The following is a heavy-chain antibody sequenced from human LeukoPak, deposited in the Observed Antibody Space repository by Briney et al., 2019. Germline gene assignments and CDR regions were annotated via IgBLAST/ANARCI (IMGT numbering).Heavy chain of an antibody. CDR3: ARGYGSLYYYYGMGV. J-gene: IGHJ6*02. CDR2: IYYSGST. Sequence: SETLSLTCTVSGGSISSYYWSWIRQPPGKGLEWMGYIYYSGSTNYNPSPTSRVPISVDTSKIQFCLKLSSVTAADTAVYYCARGYGSLYYYYGMGVWGQGTTVTVSS. CDR1: GGSISSYY. D-gene: IGHD1-14*01. V-gene: IGHV4-59*01.